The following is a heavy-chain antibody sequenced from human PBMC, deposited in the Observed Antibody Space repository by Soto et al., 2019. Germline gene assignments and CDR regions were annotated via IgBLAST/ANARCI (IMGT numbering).Heavy chain of an antibody. D-gene: IGHD3-3*01. CDR2: ISYDGSNK. V-gene: IGHV3-30*18. Sequence: GGSLRLSCAASGFTFSSYGMHWVRQAPGKGLEWVAVISYDGSNKYYADSVKGRFTISRDNSKNTLYLQMNSLRAEDTAVYYCAKDRDDFWSGYYTGGVSPGFDPWGQGTLVTVSS. CDR1: GFTFSSYG. CDR3: AKDRDDFWSGYYTGGVSPGFDP. J-gene: IGHJ5*02.